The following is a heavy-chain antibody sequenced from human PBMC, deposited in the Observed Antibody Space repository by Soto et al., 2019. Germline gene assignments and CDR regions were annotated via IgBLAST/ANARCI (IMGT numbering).Heavy chain of an antibody. Sequence: QLQLQESGPGLVKPSETLSLTCTVSGGSISSSSYYWGWIRQPPGKGLEWIGSIYYSGSTYYNPSLKSRVTISVDTSKIQFSLKLSSVTAADTAVYYCARLGMAVAGLPIDYWGQGTLVTVSS. V-gene: IGHV4-39*01. CDR1: GGSISSSSYY. CDR2: IYYSGST. CDR3: ARLGMAVAGLPIDY. D-gene: IGHD6-19*01. J-gene: IGHJ4*02.